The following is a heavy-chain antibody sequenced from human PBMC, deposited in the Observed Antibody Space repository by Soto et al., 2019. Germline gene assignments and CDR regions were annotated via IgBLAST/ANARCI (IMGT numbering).Heavy chain of an antibody. CDR3: AKEKFGVAGPGRYYGMDV. CDR1: GGSITGSDW. Sequence: SETLSLTCVVSGGSITGSDWWTWVRQSPEKGLEWIGEIFHSGNTNYSPSLKSRVTISLDKSANQFSLKVNSVTAADTAVYYCAKEKFGVAGPGRYYGMDVWGQGTTVTVSS. CDR2: IFHSGNT. J-gene: IGHJ6*02. D-gene: IGHD3-3*01. V-gene: IGHV4-4*02.